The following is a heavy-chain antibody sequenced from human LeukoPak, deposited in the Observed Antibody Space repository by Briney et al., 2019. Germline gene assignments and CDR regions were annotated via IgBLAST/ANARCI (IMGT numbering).Heavy chain of an antibody. CDR1: GFTFSSYS. D-gene: IGHD3-16*01. V-gene: IGHV3-21*01. CDR3: AKGVPWGNWFDP. Sequence: GGSLRLSCAASGFTFSSYSMNWVRQAPGKGLEWVSSISGSSRYMYYADSAKGRFTISRDNAKNSLYLQMNSLRAEDTAVYYCAKGVPWGNWFDPWGQGTLVTVSS. J-gene: IGHJ5*02. CDR2: ISGSSRYM.